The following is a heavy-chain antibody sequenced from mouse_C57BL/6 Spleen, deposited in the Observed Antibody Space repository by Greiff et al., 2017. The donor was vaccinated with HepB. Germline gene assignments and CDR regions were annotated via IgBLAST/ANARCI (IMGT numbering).Heavy chain of an antibody. D-gene: IGHD2-3*01. Sequence: EVKLQESGPGLVKPSQSLSLTCSVTGYSITSGYYWNWIRQFPGNKLEWMGYISYDGSNNYNPSLKNRISITRDTSKNQFFLKLNSVTTEDTATYYCARDQDGYYVAYWGQGTLVTVSA. V-gene: IGHV3-6*01. CDR1: GYSITSGYY. CDR2: ISYDGSN. CDR3: ARDQDGYYVAY. J-gene: IGHJ3*01.